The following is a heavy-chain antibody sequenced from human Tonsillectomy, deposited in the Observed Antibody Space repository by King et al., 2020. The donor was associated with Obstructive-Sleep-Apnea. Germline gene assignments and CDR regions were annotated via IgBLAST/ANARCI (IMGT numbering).Heavy chain of an antibody. J-gene: IGHJ5*02. CDR2: ISSSSSHI. CDR3: ARDPCGGDCWGWFDP. V-gene: IGHV3-21*01. Sequence: VQLVESGGGLVKPGGSLRLSCAASGFTFSSYSMNWVRQAPGKGLEWVSSISSSSSHIYYADSVKGRFTISRDNAKNSLYLQMNSLRAEDTAVYYCARDPCGGDCWGWFDPWGQGTLATVSS. D-gene: IGHD2-21*02. CDR1: GFTFSSYS.